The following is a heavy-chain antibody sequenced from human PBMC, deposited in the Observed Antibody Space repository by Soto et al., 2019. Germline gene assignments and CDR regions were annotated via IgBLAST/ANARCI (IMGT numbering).Heavy chain of an antibody. V-gene: IGHV2-5*02. CDR2: IYWDDDK. D-gene: IGHD3-16*01. J-gene: IGHJ4*02. CDR1: GFSLSTRGVG. Sequence: QITLKESGPTLVKPTQTLTLTCTFSGFSLSTRGVGVGWIRQPPGKALEWLAIIYWDDDKRYSPSLKSRLTTPKDTSKNQVVLNKTNMGPVEPATYFLATKGGGDRILDYWGQGTLVTVSS. CDR3: ATKGGGDRILDY.